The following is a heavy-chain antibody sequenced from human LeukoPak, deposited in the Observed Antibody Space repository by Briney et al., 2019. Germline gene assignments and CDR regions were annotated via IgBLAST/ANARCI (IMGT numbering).Heavy chain of an antibody. Sequence: SETLSLTCTVSGGSISRSYYYWGWIRQPPGKGLEWIGSIYYSGSTYYNPSLKSRVTISVDTSKNQFSLKLSSVTAADTAVYYCARRSHYYGSSDAFDIWGQGTMVTVSS. CDR3: ARRSHYYGSSDAFDI. CDR2: IYYSGST. D-gene: IGHD3-10*01. CDR1: GGSISRSYYY. V-gene: IGHV4-39*07. J-gene: IGHJ3*02.